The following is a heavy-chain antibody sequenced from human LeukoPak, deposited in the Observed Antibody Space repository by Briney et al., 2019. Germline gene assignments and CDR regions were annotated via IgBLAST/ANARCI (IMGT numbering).Heavy chain of an antibody. CDR2: IWYDGSNK. D-gene: IGHD6-6*01. CDR1: GFTVSSNY. Sequence: GGSLRLSCAASGFTVSSNYMSWVRQAPGKGLEWVAVIWYDGSNKYYADSVKGRFTISRDNSKNTLYLQMNSLRAEDTAVYYCAKVLSSIAARPYAFDIWGQGTMVTVSS. J-gene: IGHJ3*02. V-gene: IGHV3-33*06. CDR3: AKVLSSIAARPYAFDI.